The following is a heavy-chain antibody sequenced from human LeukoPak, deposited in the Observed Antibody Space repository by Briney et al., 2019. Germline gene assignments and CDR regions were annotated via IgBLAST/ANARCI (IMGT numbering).Heavy chain of an antibody. J-gene: IGHJ4*02. CDR2: IKSDGSST. D-gene: IGHD3-22*01. CDR1: GFPFSSYW. CDR3: AKEPLQYYYDSSGYGIGY. Sequence: PGGSLRLSCAASGFPFSSYWMHWVRQAPGKGLVWVSRIKSDGSSTSYAGFVKGRFTISRDNAKNTLYLQMNSLRAEDTAVYYCAKEPLQYYYDSSGYGIGYWGQGTLVTVSS. V-gene: IGHV3-74*01.